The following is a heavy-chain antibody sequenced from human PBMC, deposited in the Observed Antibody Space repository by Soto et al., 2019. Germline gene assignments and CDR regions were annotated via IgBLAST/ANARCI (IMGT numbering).Heavy chain of an antibody. CDR3: ANSIAVALGWLDP. V-gene: IGHV3-33*06. CDR2: IWYHGSNT. CDR1: GFIFSSYG. J-gene: IGHJ5*02. D-gene: IGHD6-19*01. Sequence: PGGSLRLSCAASGFIFSSYGMHWVRQAPGKGLEWVAGIWYHGSNTFYSDAVKGRFSISRDNSKNTVYLQMNSLRAEDTAVYYCANSIAVALGWLDPWGRGIQVTVSS.